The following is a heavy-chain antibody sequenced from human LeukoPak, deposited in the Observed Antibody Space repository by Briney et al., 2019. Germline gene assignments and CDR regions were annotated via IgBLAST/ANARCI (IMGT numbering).Heavy chain of an antibody. V-gene: IGHV1-2*06. D-gene: IGHD5-24*01. Sequence: GASVKVSCKASGYTFTGYYMHWVRQAPGQGLQWMGRINPNSGGTNYAQKFQGRVTMSRDTSISTAYMELSRLRSDDTAVYYCAGRWQDGYQIGALDVWWNGTTVTVSS. CDR1: GYTFTGYY. CDR2: INPNSGGT. CDR3: AGRWQDGYQIGALDV. J-gene: IGHJ6*01.